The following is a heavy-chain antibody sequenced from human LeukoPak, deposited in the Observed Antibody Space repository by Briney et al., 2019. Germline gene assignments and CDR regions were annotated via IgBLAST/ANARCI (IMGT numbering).Heavy chain of an antibody. J-gene: IGHJ3*02. CDR1: GYTFTSYG. Sequence: GASVKVSCKASGYTFTSYGISWVRQAPGQGLEWMGWISAYNGNTNYAQKLQGRVTMTTDTSTSTAYMELRSLRSDDTAVYYCARVSVSGQWLVLYAFDIWDQGTMVTVSS. CDR2: ISAYNGNT. D-gene: IGHD6-19*01. CDR3: ARVSVSGQWLVLYAFDI. V-gene: IGHV1-18*01.